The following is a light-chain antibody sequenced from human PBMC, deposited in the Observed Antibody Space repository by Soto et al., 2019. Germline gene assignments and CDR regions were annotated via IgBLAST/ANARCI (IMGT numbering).Light chain of an antibody. J-gene: IGKJ1*01. V-gene: IGKV1-5*03. CDR1: QTISSW. CDR2: KAS. Sequence: DIQMTQPPSTLSASVGDSVKISWRASQTISSWLAWYQQKPGKAPKLLIYKASSLESGVPSRFSGSGSGTEFTLTISSLQPDEFATYYCQQYNSYSRTVGQGTKVDIK. CDR3: QQYNSYSRT.